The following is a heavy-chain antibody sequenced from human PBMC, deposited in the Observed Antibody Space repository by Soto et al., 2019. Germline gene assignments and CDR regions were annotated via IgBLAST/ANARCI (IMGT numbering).Heavy chain of an antibody. CDR1: GGSISSGGYY. Sequence: QVQQQESGPGLVKPSQTLSLTCTVSGGSISSGGYYWSWIRQHPGKGLEWIGYIYYSGSTYYNPSLKSRVTTSVDTSKNQFSLKLSSLTAADTAVYYCARAPNHYYYYMDVWGKGTTVTVSS. CDR2: IYYSGST. V-gene: IGHV4-31*03. J-gene: IGHJ6*03. CDR3: ARAPNHYYYYMDV.